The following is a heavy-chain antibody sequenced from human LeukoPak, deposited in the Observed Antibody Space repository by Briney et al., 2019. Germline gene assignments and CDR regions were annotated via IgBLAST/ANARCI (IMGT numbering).Heavy chain of an antibody. Sequence: ASVKVSCKASGYTFGNLGISWVRQAPGQGLEWMGWISGYNGNTQYVQRLQGRVTMTTDTSTSTAYMELRSLSSDDTAVYYCARDTDYDSSGANYRFFDYWGQGTPVTVSS. CDR1: GYTFGNLG. D-gene: IGHD3-22*01. CDR3: ARDTDYDSSGANYRFFDY. V-gene: IGHV1-18*01. CDR2: ISGYNGNT. J-gene: IGHJ4*02.